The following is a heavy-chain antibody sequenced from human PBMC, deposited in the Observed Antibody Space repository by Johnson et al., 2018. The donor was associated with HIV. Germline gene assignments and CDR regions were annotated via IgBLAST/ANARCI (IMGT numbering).Heavy chain of an antibody. Sequence: VQVVESGGGLVQPGGSLRLSCAASGFTFISYWMHWVRQAPGKGLVWVSRINSDGTNTTYADSVKGRFTISSDNARNTLFLQMHSLRAEDTAVYYCASAYTANIWGQGTKVTVSS. CDR1: GFTFISYW. V-gene: IGHV3-74*01. J-gene: IGHJ3*02. CDR2: INSDGTNT. CDR3: ASAYTANI. D-gene: IGHD2-21*02.